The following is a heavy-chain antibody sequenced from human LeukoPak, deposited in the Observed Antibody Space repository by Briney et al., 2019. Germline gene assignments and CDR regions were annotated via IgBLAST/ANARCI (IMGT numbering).Heavy chain of an antibody. CDR3: ARAYSSALDY. CDR1: GFTFSSHW. J-gene: IGHJ4*02. V-gene: IGHV3-74*01. D-gene: IGHD6-19*01. Sequence: GGSLRLSCADSGFTFSSHWMHWVRQAPGKGLVWVSRIKYDASSTSYADSVKGRFTISRDNAKNTLYLQMNSLRAEDTAVYYCARAYSSALDYWGQGTLVTVSS. CDR2: IKYDASST.